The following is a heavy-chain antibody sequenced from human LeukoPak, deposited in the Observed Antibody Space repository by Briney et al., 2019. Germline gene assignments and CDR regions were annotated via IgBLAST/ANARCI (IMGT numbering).Heavy chain of an antibody. CDR3: ATGMRVRGDRWFDP. D-gene: IGHD3-10*01. Sequence: GASVEVSCKVSGYTLTELSMHWVRQAPGKGLEWMGGFDPEDGETIYAQKFQGRVTMTEDTSTDTAYMELSSLRSEDTAVYYCATGMRVRGDRWFDPWGQGTLVTVSS. CDR2: FDPEDGET. V-gene: IGHV1-24*01. J-gene: IGHJ5*02. CDR1: GYTLTELS.